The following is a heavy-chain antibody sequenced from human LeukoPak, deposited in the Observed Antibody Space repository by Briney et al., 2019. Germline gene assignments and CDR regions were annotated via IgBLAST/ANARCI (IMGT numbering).Heavy chain of an antibody. Sequence: PSQTLSLTCTVSGGSISSGSYYRSWIRQPAGKGLEWIGRIYTSGSINYNPSLKSRVTISVDTSKNQFSLKLSSVTAADTAVYYCARGYYCSGGSCYDDHWFDPWGQGTLVPSPQ. CDR2: IYTSGSI. CDR3: ARGYYCSGGSCYDDHWFDP. J-gene: IGHJ5*02. CDR1: GGSISSGSYY. V-gene: IGHV4-61*02. D-gene: IGHD2-15*01.